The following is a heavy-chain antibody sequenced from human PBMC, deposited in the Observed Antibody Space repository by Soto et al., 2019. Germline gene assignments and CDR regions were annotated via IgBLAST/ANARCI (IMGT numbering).Heavy chain of an antibody. CDR3: ARVCYYDALIGYYPQKFYDYAMDV. Sequence: QVQLVQSGAEVKKPGASVRVSCKASGYTFITYGLTWVRRAPGQGREWMGWISAKNGNTNYPQQLQGRVTMTTDTSTTTAYMELRSLRSDDTAVYYCARVCYYDALIGYYPQKFYDYAMDVWGQGPTVTVSS. D-gene: IGHD3-9*01. CDR2: ISAKNGNT. J-gene: IGHJ6*02. CDR1: GYTFITYG. V-gene: IGHV1-18*04.